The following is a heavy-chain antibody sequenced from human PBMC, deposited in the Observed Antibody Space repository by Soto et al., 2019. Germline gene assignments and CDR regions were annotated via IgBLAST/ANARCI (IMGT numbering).Heavy chain of an antibody. V-gene: IGHV3-9*01. CDR2: ISWNSGSI. J-gene: IGHJ4*02. Sequence: EVQLVESGGGLVQPGRSLRLSCAASGFTFDDYAMHWVRQAPGKGLEWVSGISWNSGSIGYADSVKGRFTISRDNAKNSLYLQMNSLRAEDTALYYCAKDIGNGGWYFTSFDYWDQGTLVTVSS. D-gene: IGHD6-19*01. CDR1: GFTFDDYA. CDR3: AKDIGNGGWYFTSFDY.